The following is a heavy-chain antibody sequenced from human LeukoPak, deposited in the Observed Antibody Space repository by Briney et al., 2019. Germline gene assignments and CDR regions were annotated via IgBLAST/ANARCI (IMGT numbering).Heavy chain of an antibody. J-gene: IGHJ4*02. Sequence: GASVKVSCKVSGYTLTELSMHWVRQAPGKGLEWMGGFDPEDGETIYAQKFQGRVTMTEDTSTDTAYMELSSLRSDDTAVYYCARERGDYYGSGSYDEGGTYDYWGQGTLVTVSS. CDR1: GYTLTELS. CDR3: ARERGDYYGSGSYDEGGTYDY. V-gene: IGHV1-24*01. D-gene: IGHD3-10*01. CDR2: FDPEDGET.